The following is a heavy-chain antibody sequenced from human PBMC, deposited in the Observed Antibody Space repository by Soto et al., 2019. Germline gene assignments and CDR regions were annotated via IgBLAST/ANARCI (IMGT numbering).Heavy chain of an antibody. CDR1: GYSFTSYW. CDR2: IYPGDSDT. J-gene: IGHJ6*02. CDR3: ARSVVPASIYYYYGMDV. V-gene: IGHV5-51*01. Sequence: GESLKLSCKGSGYSFTSYWIGWVRQMPGKGLEWMGIIYPGDSDTRYSPSFQGQVTISADKSISTAYLQWSSLKASDTAMYYCARSVVPASIYYYYGMDVWGQGTTVTVSS. D-gene: IGHD2-2*01.